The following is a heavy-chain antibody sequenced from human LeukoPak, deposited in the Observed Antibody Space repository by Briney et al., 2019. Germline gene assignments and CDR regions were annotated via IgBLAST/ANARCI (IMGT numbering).Heavy chain of an antibody. D-gene: IGHD3-22*01. CDR2: ISWNSGSI. V-gene: IGHV3-9*01. CDR3: AKGGRSSGYYYGVTSSNAFDI. CDR1: GFTFDDYA. Sequence: PGRSLRLSCAASGFTFDDYAMHWVRQAPGKGLEWVSGISWNSGSIGYADSVKGRFTISRDNAKNSLYLQMNSLRAEDTALYYCAKGGRSSGYYYGVTSSNAFDIWGQGTMVTVSS. J-gene: IGHJ3*02.